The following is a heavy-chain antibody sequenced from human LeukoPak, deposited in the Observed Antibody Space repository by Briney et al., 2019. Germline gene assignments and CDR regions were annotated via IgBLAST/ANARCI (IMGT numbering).Heavy chain of an antibody. CDR1: GFTFSTYG. Sequence: GGSLRLSCAASGFTFSTYGMHWVRQAPGKGLEWVAFIRYNGSNKYYADSVKGRFTISRDNSKNTLYLQMNSLRAEDTAMYFCAKDKDPWKSTSISDFDYWGQGTLVTVSS. CDR2: IRYNGSNK. D-gene: IGHD1-1*01. V-gene: IGHV3-30*02. CDR3: AKDKDPWKSTSISDFDY. J-gene: IGHJ4*02.